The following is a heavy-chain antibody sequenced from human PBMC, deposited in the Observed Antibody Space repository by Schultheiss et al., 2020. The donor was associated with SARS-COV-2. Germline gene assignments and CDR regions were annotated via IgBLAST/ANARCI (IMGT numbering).Heavy chain of an antibody. J-gene: IGHJ6*02. D-gene: IGHD2-21*02. V-gene: IGHV1-69*13. CDR3: AGPLGDPDDYYGMDV. CDR2: IIPMFLTS. Sequence: SVKVSCKASGGTFSSYAISWVRQAPGQGLEWMGGIIPMFLTSHYAQKFQGRLTVTADESSSTTYMELSSLRSEDTAVYYCAGPLGDPDDYYGMDVWGQGTTVTVSS. CDR1: GGTFSSYA.